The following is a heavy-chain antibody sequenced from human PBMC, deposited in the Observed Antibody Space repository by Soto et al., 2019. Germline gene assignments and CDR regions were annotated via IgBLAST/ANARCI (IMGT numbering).Heavy chain of an antibody. CDR2: ISPYTNDT. Sequence: ASVEVSCKTSGYTFTRDCISWVRQAPGQGLEWMGWISPYTNDTKYAQRFQGRVTMTTDTSTRTVYMDLRSLTSDDTAVYYCAKDRRGLRSAYFGSQYFDSGGQGALVAVSS. V-gene: IGHV1-18*04. CDR3: AKDRRGLRSAYFGSQYFDS. J-gene: IGHJ4*02. D-gene: IGHD4-17*01. CDR1: GYTFTRDC.